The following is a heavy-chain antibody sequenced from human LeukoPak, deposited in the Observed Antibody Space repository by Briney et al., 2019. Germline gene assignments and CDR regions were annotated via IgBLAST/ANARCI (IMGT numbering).Heavy chain of an antibody. CDR3: ATLGIAAGG. CDR2: ISGRGGST. J-gene: IGHJ4*02. V-gene: IGHV3-23*01. D-gene: IGHD6-25*01. Sequence: GGSLRLYCAASGFTFNSYAVSWVREAPGKGLEWVSAISGRGGSTYYADSVKGRFIISRVNSKNTLHLQMNSLRAEDTAVYYCATLGIAAGGWGQGTLVTVSS. CDR1: GFTFNSYA.